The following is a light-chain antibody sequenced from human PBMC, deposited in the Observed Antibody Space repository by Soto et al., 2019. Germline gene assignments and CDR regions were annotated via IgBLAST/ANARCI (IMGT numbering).Light chain of an antibody. CDR3: QQYDSYSLT. J-gene: IGKJ4*01. CDR1: QSIRSF. V-gene: IGKV1-5*01. CDR2: DAS. Sequence: DIQMTQSPSTLSASVGDRVTITCRASQSIRSFLAWYQQKPGKAPKLLISDASNLGSGVPSRFSGSGSGTEFTLTISSPQPDEFATYYCQQYDSYSLTFGGGPKVDIK.